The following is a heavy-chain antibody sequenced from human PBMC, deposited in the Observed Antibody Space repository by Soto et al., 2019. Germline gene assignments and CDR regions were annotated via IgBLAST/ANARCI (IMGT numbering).Heavy chain of an antibody. CDR1: GYTFTCYG. V-gene: IGHV1-18*01. CDR2: ISAYNGNT. J-gene: IGHJ4*02. CDR3: ARESDDILTGLDY. D-gene: IGHD3-9*01. Sequence: SVKVAGKASGYTFTCYGISWVRQAPGQGLEWMGWISAYNGNTNYAQKLQGRVTMTTDTSTSTAYMELRSLRSDDTAVYYCARESDDILTGLDYWGQGTLVTVSS.